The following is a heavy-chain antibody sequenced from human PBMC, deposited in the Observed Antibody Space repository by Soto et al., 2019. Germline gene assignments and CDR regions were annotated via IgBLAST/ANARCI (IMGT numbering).Heavy chain of an antibody. CDR2: ISGSGGST. CDR1: GFTFSSSA. D-gene: IGHD6-19*01. J-gene: IGHJ6*02. Sequence: LRLSCAASGFTFSSSAMSWVRQAPGKGLEWVSAISGSGGSTYYADSVKGRFTISRDNSKNTLYLQMNSLRAEDTAVYYCANPLSGSGGGHGMDVWGQGTTVTV. V-gene: IGHV3-23*01. CDR3: ANPLSGSGGGHGMDV.